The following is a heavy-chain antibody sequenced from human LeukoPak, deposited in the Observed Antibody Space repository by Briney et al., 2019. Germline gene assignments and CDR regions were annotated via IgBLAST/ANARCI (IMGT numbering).Heavy chain of an antibody. CDR2: ISYSGFT. V-gene: IGHV4-59*08. J-gene: IGHJ4*02. Sequence: SETLSLTCTVSGGSISSYQWSWIRQPPGKGLEWIVYISYSGFTNYNPSLKSRVTISLDTSKNQFSRKLTSVTAADTAAYYCAGHHPRNAVDFWGQGTLVTVSS. D-gene: IGHD2-8*01. CDR3: AGHHPRNAVDF. CDR1: GGSISSYQ.